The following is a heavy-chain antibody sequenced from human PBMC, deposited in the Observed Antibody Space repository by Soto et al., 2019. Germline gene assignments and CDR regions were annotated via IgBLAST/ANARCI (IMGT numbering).Heavy chain of an antibody. CDR3: ARVAITMIVVVITRPDAFDI. Sequence: LSLTCAVSGYSISSGYYWGWIRQPPGKGLEWIGSIYHSGSTYYNPSLKSRVTISVDTPKNQFSLKLSSVTAADTAVYYCARVAITMIVVVITRPDAFDIWGQGTMVTVSS. CDR1: GYSISSGYY. CDR2: IYHSGST. V-gene: IGHV4-38-2*01. J-gene: IGHJ3*02. D-gene: IGHD3-22*01.